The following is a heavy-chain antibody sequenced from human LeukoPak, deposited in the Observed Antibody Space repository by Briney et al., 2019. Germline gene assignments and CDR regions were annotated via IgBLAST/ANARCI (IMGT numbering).Heavy chain of an antibody. CDR3: ARGGSSTYLNWFDP. J-gene: IGHJ5*02. CDR2: FYYSGST. Sequence: SETLSLTCTVSGDSISNGGYFWGWIRQHPVKGLEWIGYFYYSGSTYYNPSLESRLSVSVDTSKNQFSLKVNSVTAADTAVYFCARGGSSTYLNWFDPWGQGTLVTVSS. D-gene: IGHD6-13*01. CDR1: GDSISNGGYF. V-gene: IGHV4-31*03.